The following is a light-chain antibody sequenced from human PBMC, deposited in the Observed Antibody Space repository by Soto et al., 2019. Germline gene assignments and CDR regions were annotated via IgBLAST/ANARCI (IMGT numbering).Light chain of an antibody. CDR1: RSNIGNNY. Sequence: QSVLTQPPSVSAAPGQKVTISCSGSRSNIGNNYVSWYRQLPGTVPKVLIYDNNKRPSGIPDRFSGSKSDTSATLDITGLLTGDEADYYCATWDSALTAVVFGGGTKLTVL. V-gene: IGLV1-51*01. CDR2: DNN. J-gene: IGLJ3*02. CDR3: ATWDSALTAVV.